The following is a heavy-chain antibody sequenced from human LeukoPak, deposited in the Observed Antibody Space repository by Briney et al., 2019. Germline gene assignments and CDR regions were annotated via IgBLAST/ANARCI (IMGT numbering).Heavy chain of an antibody. CDR1: GFTFSRYG. V-gene: IGHV3-21*01. Sequence: PGGTLRLSCAASGFTFSRYGMSWVRQAPGKGLEWVSSISSSSSYIYYADSVKGRFTISRDNAKNSLYLQMNSLRAEDTAVYYCARDQYYDFWSGYYLFDYWGQGTLVTVSS. CDR2: ISSSSSYI. CDR3: ARDQYYDFWSGYYLFDY. J-gene: IGHJ4*02. D-gene: IGHD3-3*01.